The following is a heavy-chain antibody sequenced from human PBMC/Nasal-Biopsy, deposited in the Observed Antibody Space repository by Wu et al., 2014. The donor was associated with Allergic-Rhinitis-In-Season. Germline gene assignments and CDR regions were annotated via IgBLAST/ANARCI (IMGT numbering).Heavy chain of an antibody. Sequence: LRLSCAASGFSFSNYGIHWVRQAPGKGLEWVAVIWNDGSNKYYADSVKGRFTISRDNSKNTLYLQMDTLRAEDTAVYYCAKRMGSRSQSAKYYSLDVWGQGTTVTVSS. D-gene: IGHD2-8*01. CDR2: IWNDGSNK. J-gene: IGHJ6*02. CDR3: AKRMGSRSQSAKYYSLDV. V-gene: IGHV3-33*06. CDR1: GFSFSNYG.